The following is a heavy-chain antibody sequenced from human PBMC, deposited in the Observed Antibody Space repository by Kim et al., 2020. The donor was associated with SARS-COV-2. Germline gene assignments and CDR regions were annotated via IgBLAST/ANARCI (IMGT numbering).Heavy chain of an antibody. CDR1: GGTFSSYA. CDR2: IIPILGIA. D-gene: IGHD2-2*01. CDR3: ARYLIVVVPAAHNPGGAFDI. V-gene: IGHV1-69*04. Sequence: SVKVSCKASGGTFSSYAISWVRQAPGQGLEWMGRIIPILGIANYAQKFQGRVTITADKSTSTAYMELSSLRSEDTAVYYCARYLIVVVPAAHNPGGAFDIWGQGTMVTVSS. J-gene: IGHJ3*02.